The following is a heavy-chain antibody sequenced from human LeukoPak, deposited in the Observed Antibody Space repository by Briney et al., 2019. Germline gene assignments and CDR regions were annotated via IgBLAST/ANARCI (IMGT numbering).Heavy chain of an antibody. D-gene: IGHD3-10*01. CDR2: ISYDGSDK. CDR3: ARDGAARGSGSFGD. V-gene: IGHV3-30*04. J-gene: IGHJ4*02. CDR1: GFTFSSYA. Sequence: PGRSLRLSCAASGFTFSSYAMYWVRQAPGKGLEWVAVISYDGSDKFYADSVKGRFTISRDNAKNSLFLQMNSLRADDTAVYFCARDGAARGSGSFGDWGQGTLVTVSS.